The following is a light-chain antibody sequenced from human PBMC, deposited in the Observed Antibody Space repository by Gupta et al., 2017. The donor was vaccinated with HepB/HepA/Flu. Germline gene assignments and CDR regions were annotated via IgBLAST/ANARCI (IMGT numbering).Light chain of an antibody. CDR3: SSFKHSSDSVV. CDR1: SGDVGNNYNY. V-gene: IGLV2-8*01. J-gene: IGLJ2*01. CDR2: EVS. Sequence: QSDLTQPPSASGSPGQSATTSCLATSGDVGNNYNYVSWYQQHPDKAPRLMIYEVSKRPSGVPDRFSGSKSGNTASLTVSGLQAEDEADYYCSSFKHSSDSVVFGGGTKLTVL.